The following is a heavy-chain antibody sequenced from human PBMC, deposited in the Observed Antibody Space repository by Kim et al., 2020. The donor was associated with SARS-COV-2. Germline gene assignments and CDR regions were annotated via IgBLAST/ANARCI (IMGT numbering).Heavy chain of an antibody. CDR3: GRIHGYSSGGSGAVYY. Sequence: SETLSLTCTVSGGSLSSSSYYWGWLRQPPGKGREWIGTAYYIRNTYYNSSLKSRVTISDDTSKNKFCLTMGSVTAAATAVYHWGRIHGYSSGGSGAVYY. CDR2: AYYIRNT. V-gene: IGHV4-39*01. D-gene: IGHD6-19*01. J-gene: IGHJ6*01. CDR1: GGSLSSSSYY.